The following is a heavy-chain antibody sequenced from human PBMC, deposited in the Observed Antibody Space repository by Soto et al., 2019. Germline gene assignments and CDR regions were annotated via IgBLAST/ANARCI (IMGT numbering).Heavy chain of an antibody. D-gene: IGHD6-19*01. CDR2: ILYDGSEK. V-gene: IGHV3-33*01. Sequence: QVQLVESGGGVVQPGRSLRLSCVASGFMFDSYGMHWVRQAPGKGLKWVAIILYDGSEKYHADSVKGRFTISRDNSKNTLYLQMNSLRAEDTALYYCAREPGRIAVAGFDYWGQGTLVTVSS. J-gene: IGHJ4*02. CDR1: GFMFDSYG. CDR3: AREPGRIAVAGFDY.